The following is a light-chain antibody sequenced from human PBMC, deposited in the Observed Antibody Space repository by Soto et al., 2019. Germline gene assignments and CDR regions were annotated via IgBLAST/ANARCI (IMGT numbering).Light chain of an antibody. Sequence: EVVMTQSASALSVSPGERATLSCRASQRVSSNLAWYQQKPGQSPRLLIYGASTSATGIPARFSGSGSGTELTLPISSLQSEDFVVYYCQQYNNRHSGTFGQGTKVDI. J-gene: IGKJ1*01. V-gene: IGKV3-15*01. CDR1: QRVSSN. CDR3: QQYNNRHSGT. CDR2: GAS.